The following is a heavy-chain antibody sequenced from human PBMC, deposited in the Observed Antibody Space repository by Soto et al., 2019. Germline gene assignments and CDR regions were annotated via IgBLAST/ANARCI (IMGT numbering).Heavy chain of an antibody. D-gene: IGHD2-2*01. J-gene: IGHJ4*02. CDR3: ADLSRYCTSSSCD. CDR2: IGTSAST. CDR1: GFTFSSYS. V-gene: IGHV3-23*04. Sequence: DVRLVESGGGLVQPGGSLRLSCAASGFTFSSYSMSWVRQAPGKGLEWVATIGTSASTYYGDSVRGRFTISRDNSRNTLYLRMSSLRAEDTAVYYCADLSRYCTSSSCDWGQGTLVTVSS.